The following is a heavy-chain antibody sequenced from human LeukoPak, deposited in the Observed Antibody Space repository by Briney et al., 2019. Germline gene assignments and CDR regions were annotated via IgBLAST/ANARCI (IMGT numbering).Heavy chain of an antibody. D-gene: IGHD4-23*01. CDR1: GGSISSSSYY. V-gene: IGHV4-39*07. CDR3: AAEIYGGNTDCCTFDF. J-gene: IGHJ3*01. CDR2: IYYSGST. Sequence: PSETLSLTCTVSGGSISSSSYYWGWIRQPPGKGLEWIGSIYYSGSTYYNPSLKSRVTISVDTSKNQFSLKLSSVTAADTAVYYCAAEIYGGNTDCCTFDFWGPGTPVTVSS.